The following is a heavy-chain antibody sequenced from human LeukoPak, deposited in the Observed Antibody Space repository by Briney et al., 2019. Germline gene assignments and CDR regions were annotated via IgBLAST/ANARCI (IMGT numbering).Heavy chain of an antibody. CDR2: ISSSSSYI. CDR3: ARDRQQLYGMDV. V-gene: IGHV3-21*01. Sequence: GGSLRLSCAASGFTFSSYSMNRVRQAPGKGLEWVSSISSSSSYIYYADSVKGRFTISRDNAKNSLYLQMNSLRAEDTAVYYCARDRQQLYGMDVWGQGTTVTVSS. D-gene: IGHD6-13*01. CDR1: GFTFSSYS. J-gene: IGHJ6*02.